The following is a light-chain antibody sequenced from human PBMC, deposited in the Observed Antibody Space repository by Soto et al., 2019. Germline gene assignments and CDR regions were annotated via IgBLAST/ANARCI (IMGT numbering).Light chain of an antibody. CDR2: EVS. J-gene: IGLJ2*01. Sequence: QSALTQPRSVSGSPGQSVSISCTGTSSDVGGYTYVSWYQQYPGKAPKLIIYEVSQRPSGVPDRFSGSKSGNTASLTGSGLQLEDEADYCCSSFKGSDNPFCGWTQLTVL. V-gene: IGLV2-8*01. CDR1: SSDVGGYTY. CDR3: SSFKGSDNP.